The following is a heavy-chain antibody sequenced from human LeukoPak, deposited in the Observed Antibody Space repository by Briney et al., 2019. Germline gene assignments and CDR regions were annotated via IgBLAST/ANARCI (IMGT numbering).Heavy chain of an antibody. J-gene: IGHJ4*02. CDR1: GFTFSNAW. CDR2: IQSKTDGGTI. V-gene: IGHV3-15*01. CDR3: STLMVRGIINI. Sequence: GGSLRLSCAASGFTFSNAWMSWVRQAPGKGLEWVDRIQSKTDGGTIEYAAPVKGRFSISRDDSKTTLFLQMNSLKTEDTGVYYCSTLMVRGIINIWGQGTLVTVSS. D-gene: IGHD3-10*01.